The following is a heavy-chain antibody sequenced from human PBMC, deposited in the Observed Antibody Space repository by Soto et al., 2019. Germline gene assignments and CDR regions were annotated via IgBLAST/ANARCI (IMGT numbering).Heavy chain of an antibody. J-gene: IGHJ4*02. D-gene: IGHD3-9*01. Sequence: SGPTLVNPTQTLTLTCTFSGFSLTTSRMCVTWIRQPPGKALEWLALINWRDNKYYTTSLKTRLTLSKDTSKNQVVLTLTNMDPVDTGTYYCARILKGGTFDWLQIDCWGQGTLVTVPQ. V-gene: IGHV2-70*01. CDR3: ARILKGGTFDWLQIDC. CDR1: GFSLTTSRMC. CDR2: INWRDNK.